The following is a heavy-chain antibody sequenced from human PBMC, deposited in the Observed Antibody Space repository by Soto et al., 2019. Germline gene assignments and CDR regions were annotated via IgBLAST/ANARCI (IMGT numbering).Heavy chain of an antibody. Sequence: GGSLRLSCAASGFTFSSFAMSWVRQAPGKGLEWVSGIIGSGGGTYYADSVKGRFTILRDNSKNTLDLQMNSLRVEDTAVYYCARAGLCSSPGCVIYYYYGMDVWGPETTVTVSS. D-gene: IGHD2-2*01. CDR3: ARAGLCSSPGCVIYYYYGMDV. CDR2: IIGSGGGT. CDR1: GFTFSSFA. J-gene: IGHJ6*02. V-gene: IGHV3-23*01.